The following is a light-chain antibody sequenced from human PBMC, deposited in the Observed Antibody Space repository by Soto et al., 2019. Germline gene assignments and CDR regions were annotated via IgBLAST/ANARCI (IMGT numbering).Light chain of an antibody. J-gene: IGKJ5*01. Sequence: EIVFTQSPSTLSLSPGERATLSCGASQSVSSYLAWYQQKPGQAPRLLIFDASNRATGIPARFSGGGSGTDFTLTISSLEPEDFAVYYCQQRSNWPITFGQGTRLEIK. CDR3: QQRSNWPIT. CDR2: DAS. CDR1: QSVSSY. V-gene: IGKV3-11*01.